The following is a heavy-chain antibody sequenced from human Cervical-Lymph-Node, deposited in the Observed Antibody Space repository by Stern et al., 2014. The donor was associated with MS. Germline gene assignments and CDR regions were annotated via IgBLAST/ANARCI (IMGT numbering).Heavy chain of an antibody. CDR1: GYSFTEYP. Sequence: VQLVESGTEVKTTGASVTVSCQASGYSFTEYPIHWVRQAPGQGLEWVGWIYTGDGDTRYSPRLQGRISITRDTSTRTAYLDLSSLRSADTAEYYCATSAFDYWGQGTLVTVS. V-gene: IGHV1-3*04. CDR3: ATSAFDY. CDR2: IYTGDGDT. J-gene: IGHJ4*02.